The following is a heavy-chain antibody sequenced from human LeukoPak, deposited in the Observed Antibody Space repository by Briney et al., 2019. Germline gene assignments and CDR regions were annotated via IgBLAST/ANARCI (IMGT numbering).Heavy chain of an antibody. D-gene: IGHD6-19*01. Sequence: PSETLSLTCTVSGGSISSSSYYWGWIRQPPGKGLEWIGSIYYSGSTYYNPSLESRVTISVDTSKNQFSLKLSSVTAADTAVYYCARDSHPRGWYVNDYWGQGTLVTVSS. CDR3: ARDSHPRGWYVNDY. CDR2: IYYSGST. CDR1: GGSISSSSYY. J-gene: IGHJ4*02. V-gene: IGHV4-39*02.